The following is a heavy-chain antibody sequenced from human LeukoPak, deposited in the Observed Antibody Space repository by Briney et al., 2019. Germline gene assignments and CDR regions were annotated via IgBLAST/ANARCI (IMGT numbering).Heavy chain of an antibody. J-gene: IGHJ6*02. Sequence: GGSLRLSCGTSGFTFSTYWMTWVRQAPGKGLEWVSVISGSSGTTYYADSVQGRFTISTDNSKNTLYLQMNSLRAEDTAVYYCAKGTGTTPYYYGMDVWGQGTTVTVFS. CDR2: ISGSSGTT. D-gene: IGHD1-7*01. CDR3: AKGTGTTPYYYGMDV. V-gene: IGHV3-23*01. CDR1: GFTFSTYW.